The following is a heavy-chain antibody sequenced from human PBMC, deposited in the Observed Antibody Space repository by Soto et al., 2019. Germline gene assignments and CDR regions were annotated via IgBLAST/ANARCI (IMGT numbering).Heavy chain of an antibody. D-gene: IGHD2-15*01. CDR3: ARVRVVAAYYFDY. J-gene: IGHJ4*02. Sequence: SETLSLTCTVSGGSISSSSYYWGWIRQPPGKGLERIGSIYYSGSTYYNPSLRNRVTISVDTSKNQFSLKLSSVTAADTAVYYCARVRVVAAYYFDYWGQGTLVTVSS. CDR2: IYYSGST. V-gene: IGHV4-39*01. CDR1: GGSISSSSYY.